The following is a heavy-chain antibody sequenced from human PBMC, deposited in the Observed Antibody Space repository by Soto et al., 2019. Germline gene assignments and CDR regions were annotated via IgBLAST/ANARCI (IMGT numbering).Heavy chain of an antibody. V-gene: IGHV3-74*01. J-gene: IGHJ5*02. Sequence: QPGGSLRLSCAASGFNFSNHWMHWVRQRPAEGLVWVSRITSDGKSKAYAESVKGRFAISRDNAKNTLYLQMNGLTAEDTAVYYCARESGDWPLNWFDPWGQGTLVTVS. CDR3: ARESGDWPLNWFDP. CDR1: GFNFSNHW. D-gene: IGHD2-21*02. CDR2: ITSDGKSK.